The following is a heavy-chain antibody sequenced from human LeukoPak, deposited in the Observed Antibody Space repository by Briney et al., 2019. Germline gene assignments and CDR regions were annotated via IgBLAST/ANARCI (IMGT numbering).Heavy chain of an antibody. J-gene: IGHJ6*02. CDR3: ARRRGDV. V-gene: IGHV3-7*05. Sequence: GGSLRLSCAASGFTFSTYWMSWVRQAPGKGLEWVAILNQDGSEKYYVDSVKGRLTISRDNAENSLYLQMNSLRVEDTAIYYCARRRGDVWGQGTTVTVSS. CDR2: LNQDGSEK. CDR1: GFTFSTYW.